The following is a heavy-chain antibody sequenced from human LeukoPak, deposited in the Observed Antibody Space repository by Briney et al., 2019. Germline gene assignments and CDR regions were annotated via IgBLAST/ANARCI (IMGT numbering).Heavy chain of an antibody. Sequence: GGSLRLSCADSGFTFSSYTMTWVRQAPGKGLDWVSSINSDGDSTYFAHSVKGRFTISRDNSKNTVHLLLNRLRAEDTAVYYCAQRRDGYNPFDYWGQGTLVTVSS. CDR2: INSDGDST. J-gene: IGHJ4*02. CDR3: AQRRDGYNPFDY. CDR1: GFTFSSYT. D-gene: IGHD5-24*01. V-gene: IGHV3-23*01.